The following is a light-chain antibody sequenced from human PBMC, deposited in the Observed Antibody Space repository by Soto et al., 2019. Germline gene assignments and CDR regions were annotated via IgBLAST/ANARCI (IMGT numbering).Light chain of an antibody. CDR3: GTWDTSLTVYVL. Sequence: QSVLTQPPSVSAAPGQTVTISCSGSSFNIGSNSVSWYQQLPGTAPKLLIYDNNKRPSGIPDRFSGSKSGTSATLGITGLQTGDEADYYCGTWDTSLTVYVLFGGGTKLTVL. CDR1: SFNIGSNS. J-gene: IGLJ2*01. V-gene: IGLV1-51*01. CDR2: DNN.